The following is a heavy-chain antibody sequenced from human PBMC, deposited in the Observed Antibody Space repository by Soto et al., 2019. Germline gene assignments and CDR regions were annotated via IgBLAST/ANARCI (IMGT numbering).Heavy chain of an antibody. CDR2: IDPNSGGT. CDR1: GYTFTKFH. CDR3: ARDVLLSSASCSGGSCYSYYYYGMDV. Sequence: ASVKVSCKASGYTFTKFHIHWVRQAPGQGLEWMGMIDPNSGGTNYAQKFQGWVTMTRDTSISTAYMELSRLRSDDTAVYYCARDVLLSSASCSGGSCYSYYYYGMDVWGQGTTVTVSS. V-gene: IGHV1-2*04. D-gene: IGHD2-15*01. J-gene: IGHJ6*02.